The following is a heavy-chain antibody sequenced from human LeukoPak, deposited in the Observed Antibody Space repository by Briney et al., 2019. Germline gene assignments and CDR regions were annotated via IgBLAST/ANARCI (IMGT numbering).Heavy chain of an antibody. CDR3: ARRYCSGGSCYSDNWFDP. J-gene: IGHJ5*02. CDR1: GGSISSSSYY. V-gene: IGHV4-39*01. CDR2: IYYSGST. D-gene: IGHD2-15*01. Sequence: SETLSLTCTVSGGSISSSSYYWGWIRQPPGKGLEWFGSIYYSGSTYYNPSLKSRVTISVDTSKNQFSLKLSSVTAADTAVYYCARRYCSGGSCYSDNWFDPWGQGTLVTVSS.